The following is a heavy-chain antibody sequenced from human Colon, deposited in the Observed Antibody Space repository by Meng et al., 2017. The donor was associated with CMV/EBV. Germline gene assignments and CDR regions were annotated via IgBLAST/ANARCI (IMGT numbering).Heavy chain of an antibody. CDR1: GFTFSRYW. CDR3: VCSSDAWFF. Sequence: RRSWEASGFTFSRYWMHWVRQAPGKGLVWVSLINSDGTNTHYADFVEGRFTISRDNAKNILNLQMNSLRVEDTAMYYCVCSSDAWFFWGQGTLVTVSS. V-gene: IGHV3-74*01. D-gene: IGHD3-22*01. CDR2: INSDGTNT. J-gene: IGHJ4*02.